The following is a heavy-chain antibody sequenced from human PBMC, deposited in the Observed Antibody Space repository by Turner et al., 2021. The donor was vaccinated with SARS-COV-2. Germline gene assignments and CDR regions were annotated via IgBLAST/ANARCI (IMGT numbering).Heavy chain of an antibody. CDR2: IYYSGST. CDR1: GGSISSYY. Sequence: QVQLQDSCPGLVYPSETLSLTCTVSGGSISSYYWSWIRQPPGKGLERNGYIYYSGSTNYNPALKSRVTMSVDTSKNQFSLKLSSVTAADTAVYYCVRGFDYWGQGTLVTVSS. J-gene: IGHJ4*02. CDR3: VRGFDY. V-gene: IGHV4-59*01. D-gene: IGHD3-10*01.